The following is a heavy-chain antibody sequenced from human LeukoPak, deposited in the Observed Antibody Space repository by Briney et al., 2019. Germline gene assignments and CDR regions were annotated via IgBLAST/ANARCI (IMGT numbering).Heavy chain of an antibody. V-gene: IGHV3-30*03. J-gene: IGHJ4*02. CDR2: ISPGGSNQ. Sequence: PGGSLRLSCAASGPTFSSHAMHWVRQAPGKGLEWVGVISPGGSNQYYIDSVKGRFTISRDNSKNTLYLQMNSLRTEDTAVYYCAGAIGYFDYWGQGTLVTVSS. CDR3: AGAIGYFDY. D-gene: IGHD2-21*01. CDR1: GPTFSSHA.